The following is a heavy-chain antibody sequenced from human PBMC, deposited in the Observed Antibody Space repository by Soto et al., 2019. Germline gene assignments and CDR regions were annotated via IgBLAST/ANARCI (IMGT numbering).Heavy chain of an antibody. CDR3: AARHFWSGPWTARRLDY. V-gene: IGHV4-4*02. CDR2: ISHSGNA. CDR1: VDSINSSHW. J-gene: IGHJ4*02. Sequence: HSYTLDIRCALSVDSINSSHWCNWVRQPPGKGLEWIGQISHSGNANYNPSLTSRVTISVDKSKNHFSLKLTSVTAADTAVYYCAARHFWSGPWTARRLDYWGQGALVTVSS. D-gene: IGHD3-3*02.